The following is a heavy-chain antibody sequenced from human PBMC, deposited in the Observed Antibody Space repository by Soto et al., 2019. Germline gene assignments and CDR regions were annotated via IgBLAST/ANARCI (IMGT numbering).Heavy chain of an antibody. Sequence: SETLSLTCTVSGGSISSGDYYWSWIRQPPGKGLEWIGYIYYSGSTNYNPSLKSRVTISVDTSKNQFSLKLSSVTAADTAVYYCARHEYGFGEFVATIDYWGQGTLVTVSS. D-gene: IGHD3-10*01. CDR2: IYYSGST. CDR1: GGSISSGDYY. V-gene: IGHV4-61*08. J-gene: IGHJ4*02. CDR3: ARHEYGFGEFVATIDY.